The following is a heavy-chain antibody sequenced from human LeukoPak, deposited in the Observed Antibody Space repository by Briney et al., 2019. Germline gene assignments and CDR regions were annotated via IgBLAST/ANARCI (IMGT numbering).Heavy chain of an antibody. D-gene: IGHD3-10*01. Sequence: KSGGSLRLSCAASGFTVSSNYMSWIRQPPGKGLEWIGSIYYSGSTYYNPSLKSRVTISVDTSKNQFSLKLSSVTAADTAVYYCARVWFGELLDYWGQGTLVTVSS. CDR1: GFTVSSNY. CDR2: IYYSGST. CDR3: ARVWFGELLDY. V-gene: IGHV4-39*07. J-gene: IGHJ4*02.